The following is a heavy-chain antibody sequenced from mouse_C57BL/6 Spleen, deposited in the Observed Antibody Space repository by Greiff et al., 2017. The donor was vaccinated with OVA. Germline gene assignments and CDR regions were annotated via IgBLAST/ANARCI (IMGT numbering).Heavy chain of an antibody. D-gene: IGHD1-1*01. J-gene: IGHJ1*03. CDR3: AAPLYYGSSYWYFDD. CDR1: GYTFTSYW. Sequence: QVQLQQPGAELVKPGASVKMSCKASGYTFTSYWITWVKQRPGQGLEWIGDIYPGSGSTNYTEKFKSKATLTVDTSSSTAYMQLSSLTSEDSAVDYCAAPLYYGSSYWYFDDWGKGTTVTVSS. CDR2: IYPGSGST. V-gene: IGHV1-55*01.